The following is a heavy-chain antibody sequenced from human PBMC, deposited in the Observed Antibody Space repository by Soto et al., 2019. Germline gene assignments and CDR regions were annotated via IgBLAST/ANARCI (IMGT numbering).Heavy chain of an antibody. V-gene: IGHV1-2*02. CDR1: GYSFTDYH. CDR2: INPNSGGT. D-gene: IGHD3-10*01. CDR3: ARGDEFWELLVHYGMDV. Sequence: ASVKVSCKDSGYSFTDYHMHWVRQAPAQGLEWMGWINPNSGGTNYAQKFQGRVTMTRDTSISTAYMELIRLRSDDTAVYYCARGDEFWELLVHYGMDVW. J-gene: IGHJ6*01.